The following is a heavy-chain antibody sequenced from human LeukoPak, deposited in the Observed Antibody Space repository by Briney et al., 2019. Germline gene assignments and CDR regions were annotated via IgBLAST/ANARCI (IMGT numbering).Heavy chain of an antibody. CDR3: ARHLPPSSGWYRGAYYYYGMDV. J-gene: IGHJ6*02. CDR2: IYYSGST. Sequence: SETLSLTCTVSGGSISSYYWSWIRQPPGKGLEWIGYIYYSGSTNYNPSLKSRVTISVDTSKNQFSLKLSSVTAADTAVYYCARHLPPSSGWYRGAYYYYGMDVWGQGTTVTVSS. V-gene: IGHV4-59*08. CDR1: GGSISSYY. D-gene: IGHD6-19*01.